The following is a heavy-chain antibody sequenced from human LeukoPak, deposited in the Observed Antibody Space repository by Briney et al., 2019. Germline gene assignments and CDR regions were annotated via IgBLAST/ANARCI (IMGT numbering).Heavy chain of an antibody. CDR3: AKGGRHGHSSYERGYFDF. D-gene: IGHD2-15*01. CDR2: IQYSGSKK. CDR1: GFTFSNFD. J-gene: IGHJ4*02. V-gene: IGHV3-30*02. Sequence: PGGSLRLSCAASGFTFSNFDMHWVRQAPGKGLGWVAFIQYSGSKKYYVDSVEGRFTISRDNSKNTLYVQMNSLRPEDTAVYYCAKGGRHGHSSYERGYFDFWGQGTLVTVSS.